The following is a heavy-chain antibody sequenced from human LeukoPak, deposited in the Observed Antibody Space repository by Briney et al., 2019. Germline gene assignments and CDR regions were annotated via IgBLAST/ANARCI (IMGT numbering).Heavy chain of an antibody. J-gene: IGHJ4*02. CDR3: AVWYYPHYFDY. CDR1: GFTFSSYG. V-gene: IGHV3-33*01. D-gene: IGHD3-10*01. Sequence: GGSLRLSCAASGFTFSSYGMHWVRQAPGKGLEWVAVIWYDGSNKYYADSVKGRFTISRDNSKNTLYLQMNSLRAEDTAVYYCAVWYYPHYFDYWGQGTLVTVSS. CDR2: IWYDGSNK.